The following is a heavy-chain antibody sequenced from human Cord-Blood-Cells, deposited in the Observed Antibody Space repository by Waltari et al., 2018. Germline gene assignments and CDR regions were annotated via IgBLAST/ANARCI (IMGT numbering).Heavy chain of an antibody. CDR2: INPNSGGT. CDR3: ALNWNNWFDP. Sequence: QVQLVQSGAAVTKPGASVKVPCKASGYTFTGTYMHWVRQAPGHGLEWMGWINPNSGGTNYAQKFQGRVTMTRDTSISTAYMELSRLRSDDTAVYYCALNWNNWFDPWGQGTLVTVSS. CDR1: GYTFTGTY. J-gene: IGHJ5*02. D-gene: IGHD1-20*01. V-gene: IGHV1-2*02.